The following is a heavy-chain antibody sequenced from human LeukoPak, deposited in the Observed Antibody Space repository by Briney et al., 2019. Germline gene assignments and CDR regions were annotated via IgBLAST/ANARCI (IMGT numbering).Heavy chain of an antibody. D-gene: IGHD3-22*01. Sequence: ASVEVSCKASGYTFSDQYMHWVRQAPGQGLEWMGWINPNSGGTNYEQKFQGRVTMTRDTSISTAYMELSRLRSDDTAVYYCARATGYYDSRGYYSSFYFDYWGQGSLVTVSS. CDR1: GYTFSDQY. CDR2: INPNSGGT. J-gene: IGHJ4*02. V-gene: IGHV1-2*02. CDR3: ARATGYYDSRGYYSSFYFDY.